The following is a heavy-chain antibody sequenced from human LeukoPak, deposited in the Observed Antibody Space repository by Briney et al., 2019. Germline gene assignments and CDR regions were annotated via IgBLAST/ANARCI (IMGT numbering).Heavy chain of an antibody. D-gene: IGHD3/OR15-3a*01. CDR2: IYYSGST. Sequence: PSETLSLTCTVSGGSISSSSYYWGWIRQPPGKGLEWIGSIYYSGSTYYNPSLKSRVTISVDTSKNQFSLKLSSVTAADTAVYYCARHSSYWTDYYYYYMDVWGKGTTVTVSS. CDR1: GGSISSSSYY. CDR3: ARHSSYWTDYYYYYMDV. V-gene: IGHV4-39*01. J-gene: IGHJ6*03.